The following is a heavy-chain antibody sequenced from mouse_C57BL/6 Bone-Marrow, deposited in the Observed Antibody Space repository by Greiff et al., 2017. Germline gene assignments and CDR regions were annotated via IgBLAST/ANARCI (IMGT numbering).Heavy chain of an antibody. V-gene: IGHV5-4*01. CDR1: GFTFSSYA. CDR3: ARDRFLAAQSSFDD. J-gene: IGHJ2*01. Sequence: EVQVVESGGGLVKPGGSLKLSCAASGFTFSSYAMSWVRQTPEKRLEWVATISAGGSYTNYPDNVKGRFTISRDNAKNNLYLQMSHLKSEDTAVYYCARDRFLAAQSSFDDWGQGTTLTVSS. D-gene: IGHD3-2*02. CDR2: ISAGGSYT.